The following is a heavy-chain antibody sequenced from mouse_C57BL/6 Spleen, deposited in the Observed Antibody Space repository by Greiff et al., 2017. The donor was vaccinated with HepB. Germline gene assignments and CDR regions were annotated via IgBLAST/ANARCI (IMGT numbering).Heavy chain of an antibody. V-gene: IGHV5-9-1*02. CDR1: GFTFSSYA. J-gene: IGHJ3*01. D-gene: IGHD3-2*02. CDR3: TRVTAQATLAY. Sequence: EVKLVESGEGLVKPGGSLKLSCAASGFTFSSYAMSWVRQTPEKRLEWVAYISSGGDYIYYADTVKGRFTISRDNARNTLYLQMSSLKSEDTAMYYCTRVTAQATLAYWGQGTLVTVSA. CDR2: ISSGGDYI.